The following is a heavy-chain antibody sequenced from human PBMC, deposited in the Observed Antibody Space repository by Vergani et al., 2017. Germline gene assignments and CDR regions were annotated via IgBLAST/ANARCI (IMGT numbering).Heavy chain of an antibody. CDR2: ISGSGGST. Sequence: EVQLLESGGGLVQPGGSLRLSCAASGFTFSSYAMSWVRQAPGKGLEWVSAISGSGGSTYYADSVKGRFTISRDNSKNTLYLQMNSPRAEDTAVYYCAKDRKSGSYLNWFDPWGQGTLVTVSS. D-gene: IGHD1-26*01. V-gene: IGHV3-23*01. CDR3: AKDRKSGSYLNWFDP. J-gene: IGHJ5*02. CDR1: GFTFSSYA.